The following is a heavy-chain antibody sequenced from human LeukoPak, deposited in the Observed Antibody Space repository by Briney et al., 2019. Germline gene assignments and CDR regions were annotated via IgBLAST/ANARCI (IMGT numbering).Heavy chain of an antibody. CDR2: IYYSGST. J-gene: IGHJ4*02. Sequence: PSQTLSLTCTVSGGSISSGDYYWSWIRQPPGKGLEWIGYIYYSGSTFYNPSLKSRITISVDTSKNQFSLMLSSVTAADTAVYYCARYSLSSSSPRFDYWGQGTLVTVSS. V-gene: IGHV4-30-4*01. CDR1: GGSISSGDYY. CDR3: ARYSLSSSSPRFDY. D-gene: IGHD6-13*01.